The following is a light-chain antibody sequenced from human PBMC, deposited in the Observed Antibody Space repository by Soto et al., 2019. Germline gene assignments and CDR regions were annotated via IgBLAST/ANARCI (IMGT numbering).Light chain of an antibody. CDR3: SSFAGGGNPVL. J-gene: IGLJ2*01. V-gene: IGLV2-8*01. CDR2: EVT. Sequence: QSALTQPPSASGSLGQSVTISCTGTRSDVGGYNYVSWHQQHPGKAPKVMIYEVTKRPPGVPDRFSGSKSGNPASLTVSGFQAEDEADYYCSSFAGGGNPVLLGGGTKLTVL. CDR1: RSDVGGYNY.